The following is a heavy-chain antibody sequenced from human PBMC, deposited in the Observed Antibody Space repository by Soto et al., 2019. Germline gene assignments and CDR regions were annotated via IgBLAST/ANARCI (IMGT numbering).Heavy chain of an antibody. CDR3: ARDWGGEGYYDFWSGYYIRYYFDY. D-gene: IGHD3-3*01. V-gene: IGHV3-21*01. Sequence: GGSLRLSCAASGFTFSSYSTNWVRQAPGKGLEWVSSISSSSSYIYYADSVKGRFTISRDNAKNSLYLQMNSLRAEDTAVYYCARDWGGEGYYDFWSGYYIRYYFDYWGQGTLVTVSS. CDR2: ISSSSSYI. J-gene: IGHJ4*02. CDR1: GFTFSSYS.